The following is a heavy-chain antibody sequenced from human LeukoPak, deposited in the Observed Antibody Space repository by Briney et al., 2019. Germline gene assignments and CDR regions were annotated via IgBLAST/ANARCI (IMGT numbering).Heavy chain of an antibody. CDR3: ARGSGFGISYYYYMDV. CDR1: GYTFTGYY. V-gene: IGHV1-2*02. D-gene: IGHD3-10*01. Sequence: GASVKVSCKASGYTFTGYYMHWVRQAPGQGLEWMGWINPNSGGTNYAQKFQGRVTMTRDTSISTAYMELSRLRSDDTAVYYCARGSGFGISYYYYMDVWGKGTTVTVSS. CDR2: INPNSGGT. J-gene: IGHJ6*03.